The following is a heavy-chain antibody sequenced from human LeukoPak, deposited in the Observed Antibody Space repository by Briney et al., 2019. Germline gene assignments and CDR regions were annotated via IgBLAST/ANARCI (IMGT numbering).Heavy chain of an antibody. CDR3: AKDPGLPTVPIDY. CDR1: GFTFSGYA. CDR2: ISGSGGRT. J-gene: IGHJ4*02. Sequence: GGSLGLSCATPGFTFSGYAMTWVRQAPGRGLEWVSAISGSGGRTYDADSVKGRFTIARDNSKNTLYLQMTSLRAEDTAVYYCAKDPGLPTVPIDYCGQGTLVTDCS. V-gene: IGHV3-23*01. D-gene: IGHD2-21*02.